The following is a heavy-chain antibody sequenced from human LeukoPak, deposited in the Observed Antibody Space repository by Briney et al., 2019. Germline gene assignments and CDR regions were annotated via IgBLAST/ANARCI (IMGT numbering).Heavy chain of an antibody. V-gene: IGHV3-30*01. CDR1: GFTFSSYA. J-gene: IGHJ4*02. CDR2: ISYDGSNK. Sequence: GRSLRLSCAASGFTFSSYAMHWVPQAPGKGLEWVAVISYDGSNKYYAASVKGRFTITRDNSKNTLYLQMNSLRAEDTALYYCARRDSSGYYFFDYWGQGTLVTVSS. D-gene: IGHD3-22*01. CDR3: ARRDSSGYYFFDY.